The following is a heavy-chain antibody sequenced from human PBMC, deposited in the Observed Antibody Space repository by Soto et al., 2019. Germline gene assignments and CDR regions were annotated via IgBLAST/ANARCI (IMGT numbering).Heavy chain of an antibody. CDR1: GDTFTDYY. CDR2: VNPSGGHT. D-gene: IGHD2-21*02. Sequence: QVQLVQSGAEVKKPGASVKVSCKASGDTFTDYYIHWVRQAPGQGLEWMGTVNPSGGHTTYAQHFLGRMTMTRDTSTSALYMELTSLTSEDTAVYYCARGGHVVVVTAALDFWGQGTLVTVSS. V-gene: IGHV1-46*01. J-gene: IGHJ4*02. CDR3: ARGGHVVVVTAALDF.